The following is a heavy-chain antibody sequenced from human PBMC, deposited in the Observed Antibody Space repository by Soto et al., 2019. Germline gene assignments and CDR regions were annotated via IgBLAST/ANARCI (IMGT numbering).Heavy chain of an antibody. CDR2: IYWDDDK. V-gene: IGHV2-5*02. Sequence: QITLKESGPTLVKPTQTLTLTCTFSAFSLSTGGVGVGWIRQPPGKALEWLALIYWDDDKRYSPSLRSRLTITKDTSKNQVVLTLTTMDPVDTATYYCIHGRGGGDCLQSNASYYSDGMDVWGHGTTVTVSS. J-gene: IGHJ6*02. D-gene: IGHD2-21*02. CDR1: AFSLSTGGVG. CDR3: IHGRGGGDCLQSNASYYSDGMDV.